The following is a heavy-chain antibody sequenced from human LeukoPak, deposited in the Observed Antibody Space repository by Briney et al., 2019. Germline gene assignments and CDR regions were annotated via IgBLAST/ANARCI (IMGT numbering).Heavy chain of an antibody. D-gene: IGHD6-19*01. CDR2: VNSDESTI. V-gene: IGHV3-74*01. J-gene: IGHJ4*02. Sequence: GGSLRLSCAASGFTFSSYWLHWVRQAPGEGLVWVSNVNSDESTIHYADSVRGRFTISRDNAKNTLYLQMNSLRVEDTAVYYCARDNSGFDYWGQGTLVTVSS. CDR1: GFTFSSYW. CDR3: ARDNSGFDY.